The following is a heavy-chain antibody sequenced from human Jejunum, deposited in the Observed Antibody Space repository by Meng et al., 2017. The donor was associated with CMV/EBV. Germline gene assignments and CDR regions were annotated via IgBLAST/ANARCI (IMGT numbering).Heavy chain of an antibody. Sequence: VPPQESGPGLVQPSETLSLPCAVSGGSISTYYWSWIRQPPGKGLEWIGNNYYSGSTNYNPSLASRVTISVDSSKNQFSLKLSSVTAADTAVYYCARHQNGGTYPLDYWGQGTLVTVSS. D-gene: IGHD3-16*02. CDR3: ARHQNGGTYPLDY. V-gene: IGHV4-59*08. J-gene: IGHJ4*02. CDR2: NYYSGST. CDR1: GGSISTYY.